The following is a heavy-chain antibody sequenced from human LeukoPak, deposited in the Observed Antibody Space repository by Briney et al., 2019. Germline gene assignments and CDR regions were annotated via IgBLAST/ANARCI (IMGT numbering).Heavy chain of an antibody. CDR2: IYSGGST. Sequence: GGSLGLSCAASGLTVSSNYMSWVRQAPGKGLEWVSVIYSGGSTYYADSVKGRFTISRDNSKNTLFLQMNSLRAEDTAVYYCARDRGFGQFDYWGQGTLVTVSS. D-gene: IGHD3-10*01. J-gene: IGHJ4*02. CDR3: ARDRGFGQFDY. CDR1: GLTVSSNY. V-gene: IGHV3-66*01.